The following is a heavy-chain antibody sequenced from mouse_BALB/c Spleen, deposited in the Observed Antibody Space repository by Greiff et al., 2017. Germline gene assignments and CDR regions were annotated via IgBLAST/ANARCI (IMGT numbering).Heavy chain of an antibody. D-gene: IGHD1-1*01. CDR3: ARCRGSSNWYFDV. Sequence: VQLQQSGPELVKPGALVKISCKASGYTFTSYDINWVKQRPGQGLEWIGWIFPGDGSTKYNEKFKGKATLTADKSSSTAYMQLSSLTSENSAVYFGARCRGSSNWYFDVWGAGTTVTVSA. V-gene: IGHV1S56*01. CDR2: IFPGDGST. CDR1: GYTFTSYD. J-gene: IGHJ1*01.